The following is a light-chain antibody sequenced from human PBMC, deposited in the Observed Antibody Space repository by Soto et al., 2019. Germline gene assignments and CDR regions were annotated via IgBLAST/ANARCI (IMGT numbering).Light chain of an antibody. J-gene: IGLJ2*01. V-gene: IGLV1-44*01. CDR1: SSNIGSNT. Sequence: QSVLTQPPSASGTPEQRVTISCSGSSSNIGSNTVNWYQQLPGTAPKLLIYSNNQRPSGVPDRFSGSKSGTSASLAISVLQSEDEADYYCAAWDDSLNGPVFGGGTKLTVL. CDR2: SNN. CDR3: AAWDDSLNGPV.